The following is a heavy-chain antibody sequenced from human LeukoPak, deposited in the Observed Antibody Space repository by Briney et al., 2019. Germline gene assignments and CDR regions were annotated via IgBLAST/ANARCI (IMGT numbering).Heavy chain of an antibody. V-gene: IGHV3-21*01. CDR2: ISSSSSYI. CDR3: ARVLYGDYGFDY. J-gene: IGHJ4*02. CDR1: GFTFSSYS. Sequence: GGSLRLSCAASGFTFSSYSMNWVRQAPGKGLEWVSSISSSSSYIYYADSVKGRFTISRDNAKNSLYLQMDSLRAEDTAVYYCARVLYGDYGFDYWGQGTLVTVSS. D-gene: IGHD4-17*01.